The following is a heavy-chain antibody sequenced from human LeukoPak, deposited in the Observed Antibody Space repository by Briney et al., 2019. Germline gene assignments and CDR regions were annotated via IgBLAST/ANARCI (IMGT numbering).Heavy chain of an antibody. CDR2: LSASGGTT. V-gene: IGHV3-23*01. CDR1: GFTFSSYA. J-gene: IGHJ5*02. Sequence: PGESLRLSCAASGFTFSSYAMSWVRQAPGKGLEWVSALSASGGTTYYADSVKGRFTISRDNSKNTLYLQMSSLRAEDTAVYYCAKEPREYCSSTSCPNWIDPWGQGTLVTVSS. CDR3: AKEPREYCSSTSCPNWIDP. D-gene: IGHD2-2*01.